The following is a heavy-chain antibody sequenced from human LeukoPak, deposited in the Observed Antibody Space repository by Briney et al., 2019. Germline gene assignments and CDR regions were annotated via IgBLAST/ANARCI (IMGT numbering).Heavy chain of an antibody. D-gene: IGHD3-22*01. CDR1: GFTFSSYW. Sequence: PGGSLRLSCAASGFTFSSYWMSWVRQAPGKGLEWVANIKQDGSEKYYVDSVKGRFTISRDNATNSPYLQINSLRAEDTAVYYCARDGYYELPPEPFDYWGQGTLVTVSS. J-gene: IGHJ4*02. CDR2: IKQDGSEK. V-gene: IGHV3-7*01. CDR3: ARDGYYELPPEPFDY.